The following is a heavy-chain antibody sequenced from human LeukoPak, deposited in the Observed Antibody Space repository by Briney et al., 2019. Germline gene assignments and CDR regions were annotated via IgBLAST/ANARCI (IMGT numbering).Heavy chain of an antibody. D-gene: IGHD4-17*01. CDR1: GVTFNNSA. CDR3: ARDVHGDYGSGWFDP. CDR2: IMPLFGAA. Sequence: SVEVSCKTTGVTFNNSAISWVRQAPGQGLEWLGGIMPLFGAAGYAQKFQGRVTITKDESTRTVYLELTSLTSDDTAVYYCARDVHGDYGSGWFDPWGQGTLVSVSS. V-gene: IGHV1-69*05. J-gene: IGHJ5*02.